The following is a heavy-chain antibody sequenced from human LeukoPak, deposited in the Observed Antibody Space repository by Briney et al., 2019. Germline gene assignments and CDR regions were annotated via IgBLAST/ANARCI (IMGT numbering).Heavy chain of an antibody. CDR2: IRHDGSNK. J-gene: IGHJ5*02. CDR3: ARVFQQLGPRGWFDP. V-gene: IGHV3-30*02. Sequence: PGGSLRLSCAASGFTFSSYWMSWVRQAPGKGLEWVAFIRHDGSNKYYADSVKGRFTISRDNSKSTLYLQMNSLRAEDTAVYYCARVFQQLGPRGWFDPWGQGTLVTVSS. CDR1: GFTFSSYW. D-gene: IGHD6-13*01.